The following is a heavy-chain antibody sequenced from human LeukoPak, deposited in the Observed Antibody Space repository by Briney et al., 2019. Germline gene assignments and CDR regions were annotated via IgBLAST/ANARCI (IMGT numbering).Heavy chain of an antibody. CDR2: IYYSGST. J-gene: IGHJ4*02. CDR3: ARGFGDYDSSGYYSLGYFDY. V-gene: IGHV4-59*01. CDR1: GGSITNYY. Sequence: SSETLSLTCSVSGGSITNYYWSWIRQPPGKGLEWIGYIYYSGSTNYNPSLKSRVTISVDTSKNQFSLKLSSVTAADTAVYYCARGFGDYDSSGYYSLGYFDYWGQGTLVTVSS. D-gene: IGHD3-22*01.